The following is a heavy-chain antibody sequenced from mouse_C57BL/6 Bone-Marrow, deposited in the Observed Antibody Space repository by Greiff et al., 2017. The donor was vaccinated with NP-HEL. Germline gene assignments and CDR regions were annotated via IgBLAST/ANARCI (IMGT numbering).Heavy chain of an antibody. CDR2: IWSGGST. D-gene: IGHD1-1*01. J-gene: IGHJ2*01. V-gene: IGHV2-2*01. CDR1: GFSLTSYG. Sequence: QVQLQQSGPGLVQPSQSLSITCTVSGFSLTSYGVHWVRQSPGKGLEWLGVIWSGGSTDYNAAFISRLSISKDNSKSQVFFKMNSLQADDTAIYYCARVGTTVVGRGYFDYWGQGTTLTVSS. CDR3: ARVGTTVVGRGYFDY.